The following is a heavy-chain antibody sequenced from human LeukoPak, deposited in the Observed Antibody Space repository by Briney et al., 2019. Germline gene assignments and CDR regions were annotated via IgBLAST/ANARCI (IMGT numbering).Heavy chain of an antibody. CDR1: GFTFSSYG. CDR3: ARQVGPDY. CDR2: ISGSGSST. J-gene: IGHJ4*02. V-gene: IGHV3-23*01. Sequence: GGTLRLSCAASGFTFSSYGMSWVRQAPGKGLEWVSAISGSGSSTYYADSVKGRFTISRDNSRNTLYLQMNSLRAEDTAVYHCARQVGPDYWGQGTLVTVSS. D-gene: IGHD1-26*01.